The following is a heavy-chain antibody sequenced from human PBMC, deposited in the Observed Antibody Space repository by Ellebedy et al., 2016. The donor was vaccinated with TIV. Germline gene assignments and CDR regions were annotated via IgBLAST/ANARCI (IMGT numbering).Heavy chain of an antibody. CDR3: ATFVAGAGQFDH. Sequence: AASVKVSCKSSGGTFISYAITWVRQPPGQGLEWMGGIIPSLGLGTVKIVQKFQDRVTISADISTSTTYMDLIRLTSDDTAVYYCATFVAGAGQFDHWGQGTLVTVSS. CDR2: IIPSLGLGTV. D-gene: IGHD6-19*01. V-gene: IGHV1-69*06. CDR1: GGTFISYA. J-gene: IGHJ4*02.